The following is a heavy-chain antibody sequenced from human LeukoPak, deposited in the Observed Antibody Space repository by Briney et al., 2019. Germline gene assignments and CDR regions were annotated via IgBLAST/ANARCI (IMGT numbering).Heavy chain of an antibody. V-gene: IGHV3-33*05. D-gene: IGHD4-11*01. CDR2: ISSDGSDK. CDR1: GFRFSSYG. J-gene: IGHJ6*03. Sequence: GGSLRLSCAASGFRFSSYGMHWVRQVPGKGLEWVAVISSDGSDKYYADSVKGRFTISRDNSKNTVFVQMSSLRAEDTGVYYCARGYDYTHNYFYYYMDVWGKGPRSPSP. CDR3: ARGYDYTHNYFYYYMDV.